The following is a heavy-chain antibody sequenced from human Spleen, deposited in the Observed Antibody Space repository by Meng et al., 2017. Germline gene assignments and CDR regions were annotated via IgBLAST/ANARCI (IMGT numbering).Heavy chain of an antibody. CDR1: GFSLRTIGGG. J-gene: IGHJ4*02. Sequence: ILLREHQPKAVHPTQHPTLTSPSAGFSLRTIGGGVGWIRQPPGKALEWLALIYWDDDKRYSPSLKSRLTITKDTSKNQVVLTMTNMDPVDTATYYCAHSYGDSSPYWGQGTLVTVSS. CDR3: AHSYGDSSPY. D-gene: IGHD4-17*01. V-gene: IGHV2-5*02. CDR2: IYWDDDK.